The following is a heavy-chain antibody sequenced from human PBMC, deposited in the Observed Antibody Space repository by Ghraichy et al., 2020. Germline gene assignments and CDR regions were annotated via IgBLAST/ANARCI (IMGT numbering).Heavy chain of an antibody. CDR2: ISGSGGST. V-gene: IGHV3-23*01. Sequence: GGSLRLSCAASGFTFSSYAMSWVRQAPGKGLEWVSAISGSGGSTYYADSVKGRFTITRDNSKNTLYLQMNSLRAEDTALYYCAKDLYSPTGPYYFDYWGQGTLVTVSS. J-gene: IGHJ4*02. CDR3: AKDLYSPTGPYYFDY. CDR1: GFTFSSYA. D-gene: IGHD6-13*01.